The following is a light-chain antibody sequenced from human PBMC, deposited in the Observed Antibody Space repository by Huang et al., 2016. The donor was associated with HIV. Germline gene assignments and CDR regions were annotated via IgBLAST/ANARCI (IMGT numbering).Light chain of an antibody. CDR2: GAA. Sequence: EIVLTQSPGTLSVSPGERATLSCRASQSVDSTFLAWYQHKPGQAPTLLIYGAATRATANPDRFSGSASGTDFTLTITRLAPEDFAVYYCQHYGSSPYTLGQGTKLEI. CDR1: QSVDSTF. J-gene: IGKJ2*01. CDR3: QHYGSSPYT. V-gene: IGKV3-20*01.